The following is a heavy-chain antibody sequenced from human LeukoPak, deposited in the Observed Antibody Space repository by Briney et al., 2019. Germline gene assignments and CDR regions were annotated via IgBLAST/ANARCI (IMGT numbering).Heavy chain of an antibody. CDR2: ISWNSGSI. CDR1: GFTFDDYA. D-gene: IGHD6-13*01. V-gene: IGHV3-9*01. CDR3: AKSRASIAAAGHFDY. Sequence: LPGGSLRLSCAASGFTFDDYAMHWVRQAPGKGLEWVSGISWNSGSISYADSVKGRFTISRDNAKNSLYLQMNSLRAEDTALYYCAKSRASIAAAGHFDYWGQGTLVTVSS. J-gene: IGHJ4*02.